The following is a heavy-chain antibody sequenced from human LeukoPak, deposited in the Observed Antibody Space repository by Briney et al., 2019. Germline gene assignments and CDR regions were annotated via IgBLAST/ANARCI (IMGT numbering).Heavy chain of an antibody. CDR1: GFTFSSYA. Sequence: GGSLRLSCAASGFTFSSYAMIWVRQAPAKGLEWVSAISGSGGSTYYADSVKGRFTIPRHNSKNTLYLQMNSLRAEDTAVYYCAKGRDRTSSQGITIFGVVLPLFDYWGQGTLVTVSS. J-gene: IGHJ4*02. V-gene: IGHV3-23*01. CDR2: ISGSGGST. D-gene: IGHD3-3*01. CDR3: AKGRDRTSSQGITIFGVVLPLFDY.